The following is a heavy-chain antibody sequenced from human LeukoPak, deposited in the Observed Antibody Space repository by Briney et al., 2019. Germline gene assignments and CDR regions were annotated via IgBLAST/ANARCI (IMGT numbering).Heavy chain of an antibody. Sequence: PGGSLRLSCAASGFTFSSYSMNWVRQAPGKGLEWVSSISSSSSYIYYADSVKGRFTISRDNAKNSLYLQMNSLRAEDTAVYYCARARAIYGDYFGRDAFDIWGQGTMVTVSS. CDR1: GFTFSSYS. CDR2: ISSSSSYI. J-gene: IGHJ3*02. V-gene: IGHV3-21*01. D-gene: IGHD4-17*01. CDR3: ARARAIYGDYFGRDAFDI.